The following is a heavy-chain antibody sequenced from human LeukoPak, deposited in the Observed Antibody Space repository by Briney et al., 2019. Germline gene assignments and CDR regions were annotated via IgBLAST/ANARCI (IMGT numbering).Heavy chain of an antibody. J-gene: IGHJ4*02. Sequence: GGSLRLSCAASGFTFSSYAMSWVRQAPGKVLEWVSAISGSGGSTYYADSVKGRFTISRDNSKNTLYLQMNSLRAEDTGVYYCAKDSIAAAGAFDYWGQGTLVTVSS. CDR1: GFTFSSYA. D-gene: IGHD6-13*01. CDR2: ISGSGGST. V-gene: IGHV3-23*01. CDR3: AKDSIAAAGAFDY.